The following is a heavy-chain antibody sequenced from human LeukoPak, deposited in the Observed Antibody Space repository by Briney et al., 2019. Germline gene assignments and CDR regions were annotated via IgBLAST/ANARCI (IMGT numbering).Heavy chain of an antibody. CDR3: ARGGAEYCTSTKCHPVYGMDV. CDR1: GFTFSSYG. D-gene: IGHD2-2*01. Sequence: PGGSLRLSCAASGFTFSSYGMHWVRQAPGKGLEWVAVISYDGSNKYYADSVKGRFTISRDNSKNTLYLQMNSLRAEDTAVYYCARGGAEYCTSTKCHPVYGMDVWGQGTTVTVSS. J-gene: IGHJ6*02. CDR2: ISYDGSNK. V-gene: IGHV3-30*03.